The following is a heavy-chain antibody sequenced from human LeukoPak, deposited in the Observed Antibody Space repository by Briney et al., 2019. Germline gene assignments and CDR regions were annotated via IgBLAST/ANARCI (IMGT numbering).Heavy chain of an antibody. J-gene: IGHJ3*02. V-gene: IGHV1-46*01. CDR3: ASGEYCSSTSCSPRIDAFDI. Sequence: ASVKVSFKASGYTFTSYYMHWVRQAPGQGLEWMGIINPSGGSTGYAQKFQGRVTMTRDTSTSTVYMELSSLRSEDTAVYYCASGEYCSSTSCSPRIDAFDIWGQGTMVTVSS. CDR2: INPSGGST. D-gene: IGHD2-2*01. CDR1: GYTFTSYY.